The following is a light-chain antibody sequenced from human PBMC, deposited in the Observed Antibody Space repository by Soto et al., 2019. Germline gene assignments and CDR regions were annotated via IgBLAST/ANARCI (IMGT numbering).Light chain of an antibody. CDR1: QSVSSSY. Sequence: EMVLTQSPGTLSLSPGERATLSCRASQSVSSSYLAWYQQKPGQAPRLLIYGASSRATGIPDRFSGSGSGTDFTLTISRLEPEDFAVYYCQQYGSSPIIFGQGTRLEIK. V-gene: IGKV3-20*01. CDR3: QQYGSSPII. CDR2: GAS. J-gene: IGKJ5*01.